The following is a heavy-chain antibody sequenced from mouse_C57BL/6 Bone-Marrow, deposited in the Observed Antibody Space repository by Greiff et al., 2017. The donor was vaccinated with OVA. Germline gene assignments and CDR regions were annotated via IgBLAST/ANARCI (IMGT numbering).Heavy chain of an antibody. D-gene: IGHD2-2*01. V-gene: IGHV1-53*01. CDR2: INPSNGGT. CDR1: GYTFTSYW. Sequence: QVQLQQPGTELVKPGASVKLSCKASGYTFTSYWMHWVKQRPGQGLEWIGNINPSNGGTNYNEKFKSKATLTVDKSSSPAYMQLSSLTSEDSAFYYCARSERWLRRALDYWGQGTTLTVSS. J-gene: IGHJ2*01. CDR3: ARSERWLRRALDY.